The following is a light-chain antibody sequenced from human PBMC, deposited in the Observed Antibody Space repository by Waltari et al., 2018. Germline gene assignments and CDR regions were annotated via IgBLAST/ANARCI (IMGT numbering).Light chain of an antibody. J-gene: IGLJ2*01. CDR2: QDY. CDR3: QAWDSIVV. Sequence: SYELTQPPSVSVSPGQTTTITCSGDKLGNKFIFWYQQKPGQSPVLVIYQDYKRPSGIPERFSGSNSGNTATLTISETQAMDEADYYCQAWDSIVVFGGGTKLTVL. V-gene: IGLV3-1*01. CDR1: KLGNKF.